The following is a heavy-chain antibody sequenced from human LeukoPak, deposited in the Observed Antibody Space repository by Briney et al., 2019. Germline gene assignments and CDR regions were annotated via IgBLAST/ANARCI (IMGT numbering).Heavy chain of an antibody. D-gene: IGHD3-22*01. V-gene: IGHV4-4*07. CDR3: ARHSRYYYDSSGYFTDHGVSSKFDY. Sequence: SETLSLTCTVSGGSISSYYWSWIRQPAGKGLEWIGRIYTSGSTNYNPSLKSRVTMSVDTSKNQFSLKLSSVTAADTAVYYCARHSRYYYDSSGYFTDHGVSSKFDYWGQGTLVTVPS. CDR2: IYTSGST. CDR1: GGSISSYY. J-gene: IGHJ4*02.